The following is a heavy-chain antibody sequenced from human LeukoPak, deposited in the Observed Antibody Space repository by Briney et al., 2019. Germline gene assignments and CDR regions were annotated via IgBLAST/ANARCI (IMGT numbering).Heavy chain of an antibody. CDR2: IKQDGSQE. V-gene: IGHV3-7*01. D-gene: IGHD3-3*01. Sequence: GGSLRLSCAASRFTLSTYWMSWVRQAPGRGLEWVAHIKQDGSQEYYVDSVKGRFTISRDSAKNSLYLQMNSLRAEDTAVYYCARGVPYDSWSGPHYSDYWGQGTLVTVSS. J-gene: IGHJ4*02. CDR1: RFTLSTYW. CDR3: ARGVPYDSWSGPHYSDY.